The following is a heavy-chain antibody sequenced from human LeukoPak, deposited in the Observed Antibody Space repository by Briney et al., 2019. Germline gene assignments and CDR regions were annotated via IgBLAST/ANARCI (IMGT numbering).Heavy chain of an antibody. CDR1: GFTFSSYS. CDR3: AKDRSGSYQDY. D-gene: IGHD3-10*01. V-gene: IGHV3-30*18. CDR2: ISYDGSNK. Sequence: PGGSLRPSCAASGFTFSSYSMNWVRQAPGKGLEWVAVISYDGSNKYYADSVKGRFTISRDNSKNTLYLQMNSLRAEDTAVYYCAKDRSGSYQDYWGQGTLVTVSS. J-gene: IGHJ4*02.